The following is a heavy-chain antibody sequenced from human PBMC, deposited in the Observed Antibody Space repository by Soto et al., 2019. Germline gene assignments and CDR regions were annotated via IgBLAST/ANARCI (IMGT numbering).Heavy chain of an antibody. J-gene: IGHJ4*02. CDR2: IWYDGSNK. CDR3: ARERVQEGTRRGAFGY. Sequence: QVQLVESGGGVVQPGRSLRLSCAASGFTFSSYGMHWVRQAPGKGLEWVAVIWYDGSNKYYADSVKGRFTISRDNSKNTLYLQMNSLRAEDTAVYYCARERVQEGTRRGAFGYWGQGTLVTVSS. D-gene: IGHD3-10*01. CDR1: GFTFSSYG. V-gene: IGHV3-33*01.